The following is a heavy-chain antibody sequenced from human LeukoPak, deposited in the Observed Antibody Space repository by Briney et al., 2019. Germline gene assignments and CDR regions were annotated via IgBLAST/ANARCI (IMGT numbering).Heavy chain of an antibody. CDR2: INQGGSVR. CDR3: ARFGYSGWNLEY. CDR1: GFSFRDLW. V-gene: IGHV3-7*01. J-gene: IGHJ4*02. Sequence: PGGSLRLSCAASGFSFRDLWMTWVRQAPGKGLEWVANINQGGSVRYYVDSVKGRFTISRDDAKSSLYVQMNSLRDEDTAVYYCARFGYSGWNLEYWGQGTLVTVSS. D-gene: IGHD5-12*01.